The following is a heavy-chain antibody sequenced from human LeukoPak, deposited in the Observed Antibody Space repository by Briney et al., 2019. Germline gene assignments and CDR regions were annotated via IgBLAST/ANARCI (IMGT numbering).Heavy chain of an antibody. D-gene: IGHD1-1*01. Sequence: GASVKVSCKASGYTFTGYYMHWVRQAPGQGLGWMGWINPNSGGTNYAQKFQGRVTMTRDTSISTAYMELSRLRSDDTAVYYCARARTTGTTDDAFDIWGQGTMVTVSS. CDR2: INPNSGGT. CDR3: ARARTTGTTDDAFDI. J-gene: IGHJ3*02. CDR1: GYTFTGYY. V-gene: IGHV1-2*02.